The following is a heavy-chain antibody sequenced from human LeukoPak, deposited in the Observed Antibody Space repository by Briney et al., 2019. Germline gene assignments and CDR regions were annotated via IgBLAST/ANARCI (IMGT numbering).Heavy chain of an antibody. CDR2: ISWNSGNI. V-gene: IGHV3-9*01. CDR3: AIIVDTAMVPPFDY. J-gene: IGHJ4*02. CDR1: GFTFDDYA. D-gene: IGHD5-18*01. Sequence: GGSLRLSCAASGFTFDDYAMHWVRQAPGKGLEWVSGISWNSGNIGYGDSVKGRFTISRDNAKNSLYLQMNSLRAEDTALYYCAIIVDTAMVPPFDYWGQGTLVTVSS.